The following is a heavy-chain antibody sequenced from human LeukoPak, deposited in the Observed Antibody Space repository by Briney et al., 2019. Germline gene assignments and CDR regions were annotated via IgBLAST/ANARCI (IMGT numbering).Heavy chain of an antibody. CDR3: ATVPYDYVWGSYRYTAADY. V-gene: IGHV1-24*01. D-gene: IGHD3-16*02. CDR2: FDPEDGET. CDR1: GYTLTELS. J-gene: IGHJ4*02. Sequence: GASVKVSCKVSGYTLTELSMHWVRQAPGKGLELMGGFDPEDGETIYAQKFQGRVTMTEDTSTDTAYMELSSLRSEDTAVYYCATVPYDYVWGSYRYTAADYWGQGTLVTVSS.